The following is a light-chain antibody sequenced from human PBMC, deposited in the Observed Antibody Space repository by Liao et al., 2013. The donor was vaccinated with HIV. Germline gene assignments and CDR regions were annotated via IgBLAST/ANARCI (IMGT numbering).Light chain of an antibody. V-gene: IGLV3-1*01. CDR1: ELGNKW. Sequence: SYELTQPPSVSVSPGQTVSITCSGDELGNKWTCWYQQKPGQSPVLVIYQDNKRPSEIPERFSASNSGNTATLTISGTQPMDEADYYCQAWDRNTVVFGGGTKLTVL. CDR2: QDN. J-gene: IGLJ2*01. CDR3: QAWDRNTVV.